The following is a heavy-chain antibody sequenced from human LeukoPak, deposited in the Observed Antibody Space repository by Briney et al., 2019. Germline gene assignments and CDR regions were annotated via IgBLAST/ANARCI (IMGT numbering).Heavy chain of an antibody. CDR1: GYTFTSYD. CDR3: ARADYCSSTSCYLHY. V-gene: IGHV1-8*02. D-gene: IGHD2-2*01. CDR2: MNPNSGNT. J-gene: IGHJ4*02. Sequence: ASVKVSCKASGYTFTSYDINWVRQATGQGLEWKGWMNPNSGNTGYAQKFQGRVTMTRDMSTSTVYMELSSLRSEDTAVYYCARADYCSSTSCYLHYWGQGTLVTVSS.